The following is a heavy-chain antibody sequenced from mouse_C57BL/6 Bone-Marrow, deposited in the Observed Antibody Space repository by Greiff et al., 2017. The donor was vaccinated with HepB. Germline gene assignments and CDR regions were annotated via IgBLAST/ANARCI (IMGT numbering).Heavy chain of an antibody. V-gene: IGHV5-16*01. CDR3: AIYDYGYFDY. CDR2: FNYDGSST. D-gene: IGHD2-4*01. Sequence: EVKLMESEGGLVQPGSSMKLSCTASGFTFSDYYMAWVRQVPEKGLEWVANFNYDGSSTYYLDSVKSRFIISRDNAKNILYLQMSSLKSEDTATYYCAIYDYGYFDYWGQGTTLTVSS. CDR1: GFTFSDYY. J-gene: IGHJ2*01.